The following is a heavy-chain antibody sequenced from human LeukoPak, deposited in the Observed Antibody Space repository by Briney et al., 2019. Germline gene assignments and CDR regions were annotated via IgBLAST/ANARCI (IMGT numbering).Heavy chain of an antibody. CDR3: ARSNDYDYHFNY. V-gene: IGHV1-69*05. CDR1: GGSFNNYA. J-gene: IGHJ4*02. D-gene: IGHD5-12*01. Sequence: PRASVKVSCKASGGSFNNYAVTWVRQAPGQGLEWMGGFIPILDTTNYAPNFQGRVTITTDESSTTAYMELSGLKWEDTALYYCARSNDYDYHFNYWGQGTLVTVSS. CDR2: FIPILDTT.